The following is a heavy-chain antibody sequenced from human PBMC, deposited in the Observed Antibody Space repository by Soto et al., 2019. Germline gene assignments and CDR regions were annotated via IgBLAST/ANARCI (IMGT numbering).Heavy chain of an antibody. CDR1: EFTFSTYP. V-gene: IGHV3-30-3*01. J-gene: IGHJ4*02. Sequence: VLLVESGGGVVQPGRSLRLSCAASEFTFSTYPLHWVRQAPGKGLEWVAVISYDETNTYYADSVKGRFTISRDNSKNTLYLQMNSLRADDTAVYYCARGASDFWGGYPEIHYFDYWGQGTLVTVSS. CDR3: ARGASDFWGGYPEIHYFDY. CDR2: ISYDETNT. D-gene: IGHD3-3*01.